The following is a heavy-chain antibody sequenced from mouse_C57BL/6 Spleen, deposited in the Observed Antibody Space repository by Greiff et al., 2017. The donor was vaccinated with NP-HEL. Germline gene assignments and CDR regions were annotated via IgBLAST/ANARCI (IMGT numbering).Heavy chain of an antibody. Sequence: EVQVVESGGGLVKPGGSLKLSCAASGFTFSDYGMHWVRQAPEKGLEWVAYISSGSSTIYYADTVKGRFTISRDNAKNTLFLQMTSLRSEDTAMYYCARPSYYSNWGAMDYWGQGTSVTVSS. V-gene: IGHV5-17*01. CDR1: GFTFSDYG. J-gene: IGHJ4*01. CDR2: ISSGSSTI. D-gene: IGHD2-5*01. CDR3: ARPSYYSNWGAMDY.